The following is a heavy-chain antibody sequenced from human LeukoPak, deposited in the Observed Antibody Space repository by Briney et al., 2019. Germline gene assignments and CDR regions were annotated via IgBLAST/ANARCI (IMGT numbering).Heavy chain of an antibody. V-gene: IGHV4-59*08. CDR1: GGSISSYY. CDR2: IYYSGST. J-gene: IGHJ4*02. Sequence: SETLSLTCTVSGGSISSYYWSWIRQPPGKGLEWIGYIYYSGSTNYNPSLKSRVTISVDTSKNQFSLRLSSVTAADTAVYYCARQTAKNVDTARFDSWGQGTLVTVSS. D-gene: IGHD5-18*01. CDR3: ARQTAKNVDTARFDS.